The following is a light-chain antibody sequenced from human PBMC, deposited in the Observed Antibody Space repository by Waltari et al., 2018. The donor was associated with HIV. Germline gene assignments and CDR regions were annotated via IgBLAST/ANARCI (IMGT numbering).Light chain of an antibody. Sequence: EILMTQSPATLSVSPWERATLSCRTSQSVSNNLAWYQQRPGQAPRILIYGASTRATGIPARFSGSGSGTEFTLTISSLESEDFAVYYCQQYNNWPPLTFGGGTKVEIK. CDR2: GAS. V-gene: IGKV3D-15*01. CDR1: QSVSNN. CDR3: QQYNNWPPLT. J-gene: IGKJ4*01.